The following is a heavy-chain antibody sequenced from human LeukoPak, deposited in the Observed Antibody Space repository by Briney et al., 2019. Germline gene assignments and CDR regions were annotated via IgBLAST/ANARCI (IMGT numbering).Heavy chain of an antibody. CDR2: IYYSGST. V-gene: IGHV4-30-4*01. J-gene: IGHJ4*02. CDR3: ARDLYGSGSSYFDY. Sequence: SETLSLTCTVSGGSISSGDYYWSWLRQPPGKGLEWIGYIYYSGSTYYNPSLKSRVTISVDTSKNQFSLKLSSVTAADTAVYYCARDLYGSGSSYFDYWGQGTLVTVSS. D-gene: IGHD3-10*01. CDR1: GGSISSGDYY.